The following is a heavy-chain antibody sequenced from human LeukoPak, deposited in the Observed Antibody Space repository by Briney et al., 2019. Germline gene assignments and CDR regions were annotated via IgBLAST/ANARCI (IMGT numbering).Heavy chain of an antibody. CDR2: INPSGGST. D-gene: IGHD3-9*01. CDR3: AREWWGYDVLTGDNWFDP. J-gene: IGHJ5*02. CDR1: GYTFTNYY. Sequence: ASVKVSCKASGYTFTNYYMHWVRQAPGQGLEWMGIINPSGGSTSYAQKFQGRVTMTRDTSTSTVYMELSSLRSEDTAAYYCAREWWGYDVLTGDNWFDPWGQGTLVTVSS. V-gene: IGHV1-46*01.